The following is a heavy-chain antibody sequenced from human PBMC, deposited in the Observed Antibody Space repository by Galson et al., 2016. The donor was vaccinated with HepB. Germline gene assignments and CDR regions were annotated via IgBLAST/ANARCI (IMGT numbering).Heavy chain of an antibody. J-gene: IGHJ4*02. CDR1: GFSFSNSG. V-gene: IGHV3-23*01. CDR3: CNNGCLYY. Sequence: SLRLSCAASGFSFSNSGMSWVRQAPGRGLEWVSGITRSGDDTHYADFVKGRFTLSRDNSKNTLYLSLNTLTAGYPAIYYCCNNGCLYYWGQGALVTVSS. D-gene: IGHD1/OR15-1a*01. CDR2: ITRSGDDT.